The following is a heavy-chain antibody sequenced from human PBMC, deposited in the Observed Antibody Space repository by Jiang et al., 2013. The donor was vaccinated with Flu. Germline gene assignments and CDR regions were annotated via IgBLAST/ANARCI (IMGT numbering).Heavy chain of an antibody. CDR2: FISGGST. D-gene: IGHD3-3*01. V-gene: IGHV3-53*01. Sequence: LEWVSVFISGGSTYYADSVKGRFTISRDNSKNTLYLQMNSLRAEDTAVYYCARGAIHDYWGQGTLVTVSS. J-gene: IGHJ4*02. CDR3: ARGAIHDY.